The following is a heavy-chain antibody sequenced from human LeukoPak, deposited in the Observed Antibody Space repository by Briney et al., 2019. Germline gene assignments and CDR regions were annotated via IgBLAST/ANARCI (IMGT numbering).Heavy chain of an antibody. CDR3: ARDAGYNWNDGRSKNWFDP. CDR1: GYTSTGYY. CDR2: INPNSGGT. Sequence: ASVKVSCKASGYTSTGYYMHWVRQAPGQGLEWIGWINPNSGGTNYAQKFQGRVTMTRDTSISTAYMELSRLRSDDTAVYYCARDAGYNWNDGRSKNWFDPWGQGTLVTVSS. J-gene: IGHJ5*02. V-gene: IGHV1-2*02. D-gene: IGHD1-1*01.